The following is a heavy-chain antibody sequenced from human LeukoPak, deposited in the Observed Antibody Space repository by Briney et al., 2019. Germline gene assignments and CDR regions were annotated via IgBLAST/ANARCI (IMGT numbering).Heavy chain of an antibody. CDR1: GYTFTGYY. CDR2: INPNSGGT. CDR3: ARERAAGGNWFDP. J-gene: IGHJ5*02. Sequence: ASVKVSCKASGYTFTGYYMHWVRQAPGQGLEWMGWINPNSGGTNYAQKFQGRVTMTRDTSISTAYMELSRLRSDDTAVYYCARERAAGGNWFDPWGQGTLVTVSS. D-gene: IGHD6-13*01. V-gene: IGHV1-2*02.